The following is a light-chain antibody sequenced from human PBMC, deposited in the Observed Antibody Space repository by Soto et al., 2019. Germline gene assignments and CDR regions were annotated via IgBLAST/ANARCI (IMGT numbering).Light chain of an antibody. CDR2: GAS. V-gene: IGKV1-6*01. J-gene: IGKJ1*01. Sequence: AIQMTQSPSSLSASVGDRVSITCRASQDISDDLGWYQQKPGKAPKVLIYGASILQSGVPSRYSGSGSGTAFTLTISSLPPEDFATYYCLQDYNFPGTFGQGTMVEIK. CDR1: QDISDD. CDR3: LQDYNFPGT.